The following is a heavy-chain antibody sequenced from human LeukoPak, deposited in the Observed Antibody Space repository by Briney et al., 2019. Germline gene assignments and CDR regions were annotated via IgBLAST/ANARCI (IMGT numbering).Heavy chain of an antibody. V-gene: IGHV1-18*01. CDR1: GYTFTSYG. J-gene: IGHJ4*02. Sequence: ASVKVSCKASGYTFTSYGISWVRQAPGQGLEWMGWISAYNGNTNYAQKLQGRVTMTTDTSTSTAYMELRSLRSDDTAAYYCAREAYCSGGSCSQGTFDYWGQGTLVTVSS. CDR3: AREAYCSGGSCSQGTFDY. CDR2: ISAYNGNT. D-gene: IGHD2-15*01.